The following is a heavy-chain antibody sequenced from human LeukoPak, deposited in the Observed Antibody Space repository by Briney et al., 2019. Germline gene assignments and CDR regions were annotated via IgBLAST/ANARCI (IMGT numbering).Heavy chain of an antibody. Sequence: GRSLRLSCAASGFTFSSYAMHWVRQAPGKGLEWVAVIWYDGSNKYYADSVKGRFTISRDNSKNTLYLQMNSLRAEDTAVYYCARDRYIVATPREGNWFDPWGQGTLVTVSS. V-gene: IGHV3-33*08. CDR1: GFTFSSYA. CDR3: ARDRYIVATPREGNWFDP. D-gene: IGHD5-12*01. J-gene: IGHJ5*02. CDR2: IWYDGSNK.